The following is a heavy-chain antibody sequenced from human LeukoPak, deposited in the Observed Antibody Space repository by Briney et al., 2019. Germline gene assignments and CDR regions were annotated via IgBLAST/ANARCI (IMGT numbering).Heavy chain of an antibody. CDR3: ARETSGNEYSSNPFDY. J-gene: IGHJ4*02. CDR2: IKQDGSEK. CDR1: GFTFSSYR. V-gene: IGHV3-7*01. D-gene: IGHD6-6*01. Sequence: GGSLRLSCAASGFTFSSYRMSWVRQAPGKGLEWVANIKQDGSEKYYVDSVKGRFTISRDNAKNSLYLRMNSLRAEDTAVYYCARETSGNEYSSNPFDYWGQGTLVTVSS.